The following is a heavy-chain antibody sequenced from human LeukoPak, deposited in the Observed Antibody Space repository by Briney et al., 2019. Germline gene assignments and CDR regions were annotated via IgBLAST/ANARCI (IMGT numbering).Heavy chain of an antibody. CDR3: AKDDDSSGYYLGYFDY. CDR1: EFDFSSHA. D-gene: IGHD3-22*01. Sequence: GGSLRLSCAASEFDFSSHAMTWVRQAPGKGLEWVSAISGSGGSTYYADSVKGRFTISRDNSKYTLYLQMNSLRAEDTAVYYCAKDDDSSGYYLGYFDYWGQGTLVTVSS. V-gene: IGHV3-23*01. J-gene: IGHJ4*02. CDR2: ISGSGGST.